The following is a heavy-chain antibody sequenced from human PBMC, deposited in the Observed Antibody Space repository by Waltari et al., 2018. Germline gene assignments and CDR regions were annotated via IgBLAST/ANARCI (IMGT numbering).Heavy chain of an antibody. CDR2: ISPILGTA. CDR1: VGPFSRNA. Sequence: QIQLVQAGAEVNKPGSSVNVSCKASVGPFSRNAISWMRQAPGPGLEWMGGISPILGTANYAQKFQGRVTITADESTSTAYMELGRLRSEDTAVYYCARASLGYYDSSGYYLFNYWGQGTLVTVSS. V-gene: IGHV1-69*12. CDR3: ARASLGYYDSSGYYLFNY. J-gene: IGHJ4*02. D-gene: IGHD3-22*01.